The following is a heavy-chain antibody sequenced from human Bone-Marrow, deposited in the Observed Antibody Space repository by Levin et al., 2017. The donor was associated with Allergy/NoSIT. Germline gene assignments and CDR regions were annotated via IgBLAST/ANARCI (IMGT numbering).Heavy chain of an antibody. V-gene: IGHV3-21*05. CDR2: ISGSSREI. CDR3: ARRPLYGDSYFES. D-gene: IGHD4-17*01. J-gene: IGHJ4*02. CDR1: GFSLSNYN. Sequence: GGSLRLSCAASGFSLSNYNMNWVRQAPGKGLEWVSYISGSSREIDYADSVKGRVTISRDNAKNSVYLQMMSLRPEDTAVYYCARRPLYGDSYFESWGQGTLVTVSS.